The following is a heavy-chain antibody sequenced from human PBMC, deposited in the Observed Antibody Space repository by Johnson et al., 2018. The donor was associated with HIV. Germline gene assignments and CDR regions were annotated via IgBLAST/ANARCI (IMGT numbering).Heavy chain of an antibody. CDR3: ARDFGLGDLSYETVDAFDF. D-gene: IGHD3-16*02. J-gene: IGHJ3*01. Sequence: QEQLVESGGGVVQPGRSLRLSCAASGFTFSSYAMHWVRQAPGKGLEWVAVISYGGNKQYYVDSVEGRFTISRDNSKDTLYLQMNNLTIEDMAVYSCARDFGLGDLSYETVDAFDFWGPGTLVTVSS. V-gene: IGHV3-30-3*01. CDR1: GFTFSSYA. CDR2: ISYGGNKQ.